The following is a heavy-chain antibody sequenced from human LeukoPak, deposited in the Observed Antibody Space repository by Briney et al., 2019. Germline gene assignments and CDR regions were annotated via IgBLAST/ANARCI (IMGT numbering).Heavy chain of an antibody. CDR3: ATSAGRGYSYSSAPYFDY. J-gene: IGHJ4*02. V-gene: IGHV1-24*01. Sequence: ASVKVSCKVSGYTLTELSMHWVRQAPGKGLEWMGGFDPEDGETIYAQKFQGRVTMTEDTSTDTAYMELSSLRSEDTAVYYCATSAGRGYSYSSAPYFDYWGQGTLVTVSS. CDR1: GYTLTELS. D-gene: IGHD5-18*01. CDR2: FDPEDGET.